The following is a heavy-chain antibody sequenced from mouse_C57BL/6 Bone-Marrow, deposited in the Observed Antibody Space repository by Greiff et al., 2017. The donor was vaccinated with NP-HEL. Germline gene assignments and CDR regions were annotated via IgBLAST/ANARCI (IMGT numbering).Heavy chain of an antibody. CDR3: TLITTVVGDFDY. D-gene: IGHD1-1*01. J-gene: IGHJ2*01. CDR2: IDPENGDT. V-gene: IGHV14-4*01. Sequence: VQLQQSGAELVRPGASVKLSCTASGFNIKDDYMHWVKQRPEQGLEWIGWIDPENGDTEYASKFKGKATITADTSSNTAYLQLSSLTSGDTAVYYCTLITTVVGDFDYWGQGTTLTVSS. CDR1: GFNIKDDY.